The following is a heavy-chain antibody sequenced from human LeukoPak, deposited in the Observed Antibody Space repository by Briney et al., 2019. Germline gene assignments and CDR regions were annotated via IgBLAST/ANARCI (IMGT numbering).Heavy chain of an antibody. CDR1: GGSFSGHY. D-gene: IGHD2-8*01. Sequence: SETLSLTCAVYGGSFSGHYWSWIRQPPGKGLEWIGEINHSGSTNYNPSLKSRVTISVDTSKNQFSLKLSSVTAADTAVYYCARGPSGVAFIWGQGTMVTVSS. J-gene: IGHJ3*02. CDR3: ARGPSGVAFI. V-gene: IGHV4-34*01. CDR2: INHSGST.